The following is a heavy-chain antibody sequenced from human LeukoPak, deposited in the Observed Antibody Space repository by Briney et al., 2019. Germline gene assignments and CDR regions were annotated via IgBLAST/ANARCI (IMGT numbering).Heavy chain of an antibody. CDR2: ISGSGTTI. V-gene: IGHV3-11*01. CDR1: GFTFSVYY. CDR3: ARRTGHSYFDH. D-gene: IGHD1-14*01. Sequence: GGSLKLSCAASGFTFSVYYMSWIRQAPGEGLEWVSYISGSGTTIYSADSLKGRFTISRDNAKNSLYLQMSSLRAEDTAVYYCARRTGHSYFDHWGQGALVTVSS. J-gene: IGHJ4*02.